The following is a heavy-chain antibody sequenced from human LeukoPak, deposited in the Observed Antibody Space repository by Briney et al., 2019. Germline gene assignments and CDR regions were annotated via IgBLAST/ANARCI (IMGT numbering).Heavy chain of an antibody. D-gene: IGHD2-15*01. CDR3: ATMGWVVVAAWSSYNWFDP. CDR2: FDPEHVET. Sequence: VASVKVSCKVSGYTLTELSMHWVRQAPGKGLEWMGGFDPEHVETIYAQKFQGRLTMTEHTSTYTAYMALSSLRSEDTAVYYCATMGWVVVAAWSSYNWFDPWGQGTLVTVSS. V-gene: IGHV1-24*01. CDR1: GYTLTELS. J-gene: IGHJ5*02.